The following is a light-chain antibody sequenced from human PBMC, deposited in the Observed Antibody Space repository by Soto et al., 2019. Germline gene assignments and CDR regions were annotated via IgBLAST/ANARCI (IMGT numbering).Light chain of an antibody. CDR1: SSNIGAGYD. V-gene: IGLV1-40*01. Sequence: QSVLTQPPSVSGAPGQRVTISCTGSSSNIGAGYDVHWYQQLPGTAPKLLIYGNGNRPSGVPDRFSGSKSGTSASLAITGLQAEDEADYYCQSYDSSLSGSEVFGGGTQLTVL. J-gene: IGLJ2*01. CDR2: GNG. CDR3: QSYDSSLSGSEV.